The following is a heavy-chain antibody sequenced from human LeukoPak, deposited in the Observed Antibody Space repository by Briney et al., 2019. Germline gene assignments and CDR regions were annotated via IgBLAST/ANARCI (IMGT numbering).Heavy chain of an antibody. CDR3: ASAQYYYDSSGYGNAFDI. J-gene: IGHJ3*02. CDR1: GFTFSNYW. Sequence: GGSLRLSCAASGFTFSNYWMHWVRQAPGKGLVWVSRINSDGINTSYADSVKGRFTISRDNAKNSLYLQMNSLRAEDTAVYYCASAQYYYDSSGYGNAFDIWGQGTMVTVSS. CDR2: INSDGINT. D-gene: IGHD3-22*01. V-gene: IGHV3-74*01.